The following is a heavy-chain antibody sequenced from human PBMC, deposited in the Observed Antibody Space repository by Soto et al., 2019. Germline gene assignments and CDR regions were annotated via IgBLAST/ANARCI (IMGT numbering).Heavy chain of an antibody. Sequence: ASVKVSCKVSGDTLTELSMHWVRQAPGKGLEWMGGFDPEDGETIYAQKFQGRVTMTEDTSTDTAYMELSSLRSEDTAVYYCAADTGGATLSDYSYYYMDVWGKGTTVTVSS. D-gene: IGHD7-27*01. CDR3: AADTGGATLSDYSYYYMDV. CDR1: GDTLTELS. J-gene: IGHJ6*03. CDR2: FDPEDGET. V-gene: IGHV1-24*01.